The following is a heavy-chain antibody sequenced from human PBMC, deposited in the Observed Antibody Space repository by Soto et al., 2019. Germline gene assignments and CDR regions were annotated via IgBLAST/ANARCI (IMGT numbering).Heavy chain of an antibody. V-gene: IGHV3-30-3*01. CDR2: ISYDGSNK. J-gene: IGHJ6*02. D-gene: IGHD3-10*01. Sequence: GGSLRLSCAASGFTFSSYAMHWVRQAPGKGLEWVAVISYDGSNKYYADSVKGRFTISRDNSKNTLYLQMNSLRAEDTAVYYCARNYGSGSYHYYYGMDVWGQGTTVTVSS. CDR1: GFTFSSYA. CDR3: ARNYGSGSYHYYYGMDV.